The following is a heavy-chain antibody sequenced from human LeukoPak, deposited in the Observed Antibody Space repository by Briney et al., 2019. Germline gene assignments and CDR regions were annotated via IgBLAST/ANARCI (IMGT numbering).Heavy chain of an antibody. CDR1: GFTFSSYA. D-gene: IGHD2-2*01. J-gene: IGHJ5*02. Sequence: GGSLRLSCAASGFTFSSYAMSWVRQAPGKGLEWVSAISGSGGSKYYADSVKGRFTISRDNSKNTLYLQMNSLRAEDTAVYYCAKDSAIVVVPAAIQGPPSLGGYNWFDPWGQGTLVTVSS. V-gene: IGHV3-23*01. CDR3: AKDSAIVVVPAAIQGPPSLGGYNWFDP. CDR2: ISGSGGSK.